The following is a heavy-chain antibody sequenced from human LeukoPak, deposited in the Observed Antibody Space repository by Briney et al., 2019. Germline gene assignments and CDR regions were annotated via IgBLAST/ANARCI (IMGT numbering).Heavy chain of an antibody. Sequence: GGSLRLSCAASGFTFSSYAMSWVRQAPGEGLEWVSAISGSGGSTYYADSVKGRFTISRDNSKNTLYLQMNSLRAEDTAVYYCAKDHGSGSYRWFDPWGQGTLVTVSS. J-gene: IGHJ5*02. CDR1: GFTFSSYA. CDR2: ISGSGGST. V-gene: IGHV3-23*01. CDR3: AKDHGSGSYRWFDP. D-gene: IGHD3-10*01.